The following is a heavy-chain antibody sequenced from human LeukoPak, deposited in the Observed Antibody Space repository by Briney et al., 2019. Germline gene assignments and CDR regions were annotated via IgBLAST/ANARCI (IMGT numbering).Heavy chain of an antibody. CDR1: GFSFSSYG. D-gene: IGHD3-22*01. V-gene: IGHV3-30*18. CDR2: IGYDGSNK. Sequence: PGGSLRLSFAASGFSFSSYGIHWVRQAPGKGLEWVAVIGYDGSNKYYADSVKGRFTISRDNSKNTLYLQMNSLRTEDTAVYFCAKEIYYDSSAFFDYWGQGTQFTVSA. J-gene: IGHJ4*02. CDR3: AKEIYYDSSAFFDY.